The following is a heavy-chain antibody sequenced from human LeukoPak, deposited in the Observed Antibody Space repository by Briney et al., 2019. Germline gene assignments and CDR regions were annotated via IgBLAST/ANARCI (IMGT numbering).Heavy chain of an antibody. V-gene: IGHV1-2*02. CDR3: ARVGYCTNGVCYKGDY. CDR1: GYTFTGYY. Sequence: ASVKVSCKASGYTFTGYYMHWVRQAPGQGPEWMGWINPNSGGTNYAQKFQGRVTMTRDTSISTAYMELSRLRSDDTAVYYCARVGYCTNGVCYKGDYWGQGTLVTVSS. D-gene: IGHD2-8*01. CDR2: INPNSGGT. J-gene: IGHJ4*02.